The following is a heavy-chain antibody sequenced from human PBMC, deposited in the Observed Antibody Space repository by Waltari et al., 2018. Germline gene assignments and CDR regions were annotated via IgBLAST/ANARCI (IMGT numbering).Heavy chain of an antibody. Sequence: EVQLVESGGGLVQPGGSLRLSCAASGFTFSSYWLGWVRQATGKGLEWVAKIKQDGSEKYYVDSVKGRFTISIDNAKNSLYLQMTSLRAEDTAVYYCARGYIAVATWGYWGQGTLVTVSS. CDR3: ARGYIAVATWGY. CDR1: GFTFSSYW. V-gene: IGHV3-7*01. D-gene: IGHD6-19*01. CDR2: IKQDGSEK. J-gene: IGHJ4*02.